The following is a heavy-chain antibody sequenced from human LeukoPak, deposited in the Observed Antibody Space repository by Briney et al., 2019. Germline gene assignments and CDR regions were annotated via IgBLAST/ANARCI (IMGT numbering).Heavy chain of an antibody. V-gene: IGHV3-30*02. CDR2: IPHDGSTQ. D-gene: IGHD1-26*01. J-gene: IGHJ3*01. CDR3: ARGRRTLIVGATRNAFDV. CDR1: GFTFTNYG. Sequence: GGSLRLSCAASGFTFTNYGMHWVRQAPGKGLRWVAFIPHDGSTQFYTDSVKGRFSISRDNSKNTLFLQMNSLRPEDTAVYYCARGRRTLIVGATRNAFDVWGQGTIVTVSS.